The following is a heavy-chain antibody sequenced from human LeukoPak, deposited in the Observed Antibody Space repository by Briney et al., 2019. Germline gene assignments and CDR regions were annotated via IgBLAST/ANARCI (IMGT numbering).Heavy chain of an antibody. CDR2: ISAYNGNT. CDR3: ARDDTYYYDSSGYQRSDY. D-gene: IGHD3-22*01. J-gene: IGHJ4*02. CDR1: GYTFTNYG. V-gene: IGHV1-18*01. Sequence: ASVKVSCKASGYTFTNYGVSWVRQAPGQGLEWMGWISAYNGNTNYAQKLQGRVTMTTDTSTSTAYMELRSLRSDDTAVYYCARDDTYYYDSSGYQRSDYWGQGTLVTVSS.